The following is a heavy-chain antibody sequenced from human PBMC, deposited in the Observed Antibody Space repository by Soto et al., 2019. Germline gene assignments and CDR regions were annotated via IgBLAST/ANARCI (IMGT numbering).Heavy chain of an antibody. CDR1: GGSIRSSLYY. CDR2: ISYSGSS. Sequence: QLQLQESGPGLVKPSETLALTCTAYGGSIRSSLYYWDWIRQPPGQRLEWIGAISYSGSSYYNPPLKSRVTISLDTSKHQFSLKMASVTAADTAVYYCASRTRRSYSSSSWSSEPWRQGTLVTVSS. CDR3: ASRTRRSYSSSSWSSEP. D-gene: IGHD6-6*01. J-gene: IGHJ5*02. V-gene: IGHV4-39*01.